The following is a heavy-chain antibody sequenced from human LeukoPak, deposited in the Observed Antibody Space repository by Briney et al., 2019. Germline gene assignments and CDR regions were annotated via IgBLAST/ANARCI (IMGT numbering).Heavy chain of an antibody. J-gene: IGHJ6*03. V-gene: IGHV3-23*01. CDR2: ISGSGGST. CDR3: AENSGHLGYYYMDV. Sequence: PGGSLRLSCAASGFTFSSYAMSWVRQAPGKGLEWVSGISGSGGSTYYADSVKGRFTISRDNSKNTLYLQMNSLRAEDTAVYYCAENSGHLGYYYMDVWGKGTTVTVSS. CDR1: GFTFSSYA.